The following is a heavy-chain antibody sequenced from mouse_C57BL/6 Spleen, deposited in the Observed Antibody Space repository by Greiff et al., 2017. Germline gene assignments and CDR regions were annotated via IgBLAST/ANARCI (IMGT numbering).Heavy chain of an antibody. D-gene: IGHD2-4*01. Sequence: QVQLQQPGAELVKPGASVKLSCKASGYTFTSYWMQWVKQRPGQGLEWIGEIDPSDSYTNYNQKFKGKATLTVDTSSSTAYMQLSSLTSEDSAVYYCASPMDYDAWFAYWGQGTLVTVSA. CDR2: IDPSDSYT. J-gene: IGHJ3*01. CDR3: ASPMDYDAWFAY. CDR1: GYTFTSYW. V-gene: IGHV1-50*01.